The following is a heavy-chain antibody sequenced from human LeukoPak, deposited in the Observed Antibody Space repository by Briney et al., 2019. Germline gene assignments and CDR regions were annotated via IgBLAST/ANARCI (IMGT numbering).Heavy chain of an antibody. Sequence: PSETLSLTCTVSGGSVSSGSYYWSWIRQPPGEGLEWIGSIYYSGSTNYNPSLKSRVTISVDTSKNQFSLKLSSVTAADTAVYYCARDHKVSGHSQYYFDYWGQGTLVTVSS. J-gene: IGHJ4*02. V-gene: IGHV4-61*01. CDR3: ARDHKVSGHSQYYFDY. CDR2: IYYSGST. CDR1: GGSVSSGSYY. D-gene: IGHD3-3*01.